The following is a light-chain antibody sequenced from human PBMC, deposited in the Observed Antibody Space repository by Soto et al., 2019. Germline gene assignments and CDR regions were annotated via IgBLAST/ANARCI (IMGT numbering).Light chain of an antibody. J-gene: IGLJ1*01. CDR1: SSDVGGYKF. CDR3: TSYAATNNIPQV. V-gene: IGLV2-8*01. Sequence: QSALTQPPSASGSPGQSVTISCTGTSSDVGGYKFVSWYQQHPGKAPKLIIYEVSKRPSGVPDRFSGSKSGNTASLTVSGLQAEDEADYYCTSYAATNNIPQVFGTGTKVTVL. CDR2: EVS.